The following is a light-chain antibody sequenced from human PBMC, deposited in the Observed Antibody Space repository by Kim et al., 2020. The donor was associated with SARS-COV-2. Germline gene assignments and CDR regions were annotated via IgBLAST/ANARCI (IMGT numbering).Light chain of an antibody. CDR2: EDA. CDR3: QSYEV. V-gene: IGLV6-57*03. CDR1: GGSIASKP. Sequence: ESPGKTMTISCTRTGGSIASKPVQWYKQRPGSVPTTVIYEDALRPSGLPDRFSGSIDTSSNSASLTISGLTTEDEAVYFCQSYEVFGGGTQLTVL. J-gene: IGLJ2*01.